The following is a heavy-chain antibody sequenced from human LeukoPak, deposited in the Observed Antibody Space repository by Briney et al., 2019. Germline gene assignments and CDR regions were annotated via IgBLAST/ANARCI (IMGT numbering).Heavy chain of an antibody. CDR2: MNPNSGNT. J-gene: IGHJ5*02. V-gene: IGHV1-8*01. CDR3: ARLLRYFDWLRRRYNWFDP. Sequence: ASVKVSCKASGYTFTSYDINWVRQATGQGLEWMGWMNPNSGNTGYAQKFQGRVTMTRNTSISTAYMELSSLRSEDTAVYYCARLLRYFDWLRRRYNWFDPWGQGTLVTVSS. D-gene: IGHD3-9*01. CDR1: GYTFTSYD.